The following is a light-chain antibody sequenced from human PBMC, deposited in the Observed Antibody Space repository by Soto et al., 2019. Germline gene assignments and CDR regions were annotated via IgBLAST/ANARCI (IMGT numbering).Light chain of an antibody. Sequence: EIVLTQSPGTLSLSPGEIATLSCRASQSVSSSYLAWYQQKPGQAPRLLIYGASSKATGIPDRFSGSGSGTDVTLTISRLDPEDFAVYYCQQYGSSPYTVGQGTKLEIK. CDR3: QQYGSSPYT. V-gene: IGKV3-20*01. CDR1: QSVSSSY. J-gene: IGKJ2*01. CDR2: GAS.